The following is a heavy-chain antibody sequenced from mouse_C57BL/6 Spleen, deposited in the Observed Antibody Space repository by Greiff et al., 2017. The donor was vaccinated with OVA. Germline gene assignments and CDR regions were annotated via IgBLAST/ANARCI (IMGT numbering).Heavy chain of an antibody. CDR1: GYTFTDYY. Sequence: EVQLQQSGPELVKPGASVKISCKASGYTFTDYYMNWVKQSHGKSLEWIGDINPNNGGTSYNQKFKGKATLTVDKSSSTAYMELRSLTSEDSAVDYCARDSGRRFAYWGQGTLVTVSA. D-gene: IGHD3-2*02. J-gene: IGHJ3*01. CDR3: ARDSGRRFAY. CDR2: INPNNGGT. V-gene: IGHV1-26*01.